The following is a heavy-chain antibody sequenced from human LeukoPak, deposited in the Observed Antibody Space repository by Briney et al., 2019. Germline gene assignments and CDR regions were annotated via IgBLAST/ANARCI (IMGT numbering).Heavy chain of an antibody. Sequence: ASVKVSCKASGYTFTSYYMHWVRQAPGQGLEWMGIINPSGGSTSYAQKFQGRVTMTRNTSISTAYMELSSLRSEDTAVYYCARVLGDFWSGYLSGELDIWGQGTMVTVSS. CDR2: INPSGGST. J-gene: IGHJ3*02. CDR1: GYTFTSYY. CDR3: ARVLGDFWSGYLSGELDI. V-gene: IGHV1-46*01. D-gene: IGHD3-3*01.